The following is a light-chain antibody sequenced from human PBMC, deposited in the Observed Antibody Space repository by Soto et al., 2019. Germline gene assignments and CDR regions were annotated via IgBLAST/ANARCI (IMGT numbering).Light chain of an antibody. CDR3: QQYTSWPPKWT. J-gene: IGKJ1*01. Sequence: EIVMTQSPATLSVSPGERATLSCRASRSVSSNLAWYQQKPGQAPRLLIYSVSTRAIGVPARFSGVGSGTEFTLTISSLQSEDFAVYYCQQYTSWPPKWTFGQGTKVDIK. CDR2: SVS. V-gene: IGKV3-15*01. CDR1: RSVSSN.